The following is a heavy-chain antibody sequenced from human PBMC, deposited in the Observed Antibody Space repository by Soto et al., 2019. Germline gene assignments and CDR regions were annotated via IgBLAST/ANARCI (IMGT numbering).Heavy chain of an antibody. CDR2: INVYNGNT. Sequence: GASVKVSCKASGYTFTSYGISWVRQAPGQGLEWMGWINVYNGNTNYAQKLQGRVTMTTDTSTSTAYLDLRSLRSDDTAVYYCARVPLYGSGSVDFDYWGQGTLVTVSS. CDR3: ARVPLYGSGSVDFDY. D-gene: IGHD3-10*01. J-gene: IGHJ4*02. CDR1: GYTFTSYG. V-gene: IGHV1-18*01.